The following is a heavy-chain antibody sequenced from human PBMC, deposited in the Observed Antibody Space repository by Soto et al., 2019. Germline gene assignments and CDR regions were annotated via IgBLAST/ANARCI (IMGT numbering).Heavy chain of an antibody. CDR2: IYHSGDT. V-gene: IGHV4-4*02. J-gene: IGHJ4*02. D-gene: IGHD2-15*01. CDR3: ATTSCSGGGCYSAFDY. CDR1: SDSFSSDKW. Sequence: QVQLQESGPRLVKPSGTLSLTCAVSSDSFSSDKWWNWVRQPPGKGLEWIGEIYHSGDTNYNPSLRSRVSMSVDRSKNQFSLRLSSVTAADTAVYLCATTSCSGGGCYSAFDYWGQGILVTVSS.